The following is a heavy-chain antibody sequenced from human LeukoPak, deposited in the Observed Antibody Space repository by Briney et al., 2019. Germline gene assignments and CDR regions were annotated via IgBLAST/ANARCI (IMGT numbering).Heavy chain of an antibody. Sequence: GGSLRLSCAASGFTFSDYTLNWVRQAPGKGLVWVSRINSDGSTTTYADSVTGRFTISRDNSKNTLYLQMNSLRAEDTAVYYCAREQTEWYFDYWGQGTLVTVSS. CDR2: INSDGSTT. V-gene: IGHV3-74*01. J-gene: IGHJ4*02. CDR3: AREQTEWYFDY. CDR1: GFTFSDYT. D-gene: IGHD3-3*01.